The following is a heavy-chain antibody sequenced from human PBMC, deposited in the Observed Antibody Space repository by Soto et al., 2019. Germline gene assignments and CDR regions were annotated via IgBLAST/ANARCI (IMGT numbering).Heavy chain of an antibody. V-gene: IGHV1-18*04. CDR3: ARVLNTMIVVVIGWFDP. J-gene: IGHJ5*02. CDR1: GYTFTSYG. D-gene: IGHD3-22*01. Sequence: ASVKVSCKASGYTFTSYGISWVRQAPGQGLEWMGWSSASNGNTNYAQKLQGRVTMTTDTSTSTAYMELRSLRSDDTAVYYCARVLNTMIVVVIGWFDPWGQGTMVTVSS. CDR2: SSASNGNT.